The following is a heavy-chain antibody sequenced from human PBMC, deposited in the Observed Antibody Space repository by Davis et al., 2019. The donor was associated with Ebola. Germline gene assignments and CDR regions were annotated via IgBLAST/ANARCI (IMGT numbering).Heavy chain of an antibody. CDR1: GFTVSSNY. CDR3: ARDYRCGGDCYSGAFDI. CDR2: IYSGGST. J-gene: IGHJ3*02. V-gene: IGHV3-53*01. Sequence: GESLKISCAASGFTVSSNYMSWVRQAPGKGLEWVSVIYSGGSTYYADSVKGRFTISRDNSKNTLYLQMNSLRAEDTAVYYCARDYRCGGDCYSGAFDIWGQGTMVTVSS. D-gene: IGHD2-21*02.